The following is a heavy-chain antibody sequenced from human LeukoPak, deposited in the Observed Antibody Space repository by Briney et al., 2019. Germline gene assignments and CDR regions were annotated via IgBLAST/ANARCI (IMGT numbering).Heavy chain of an antibody. J-gene: IGHJ6*03. CDR2: INPNSGGT. V-gene: IGHV1-2*02. CDR3: ARGRIQLWFGSRYYMDV. D-gene: IGHD5-18*01. CDR1: GYTFTGYY. Sequence: ASVKVSCKASGYTFTGYYMHWVRQAPGQGLEWMGWINPNSGGTNYAQKFQGRVTMTRDTSISTAYMELRRLRSDDTAVYYCARGRIQLWFGSRYYMDVWGKGTTATVSS.